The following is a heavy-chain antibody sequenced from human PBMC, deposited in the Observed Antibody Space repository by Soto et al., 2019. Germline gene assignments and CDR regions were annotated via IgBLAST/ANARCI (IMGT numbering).Heavy chain of an antibody. CDR1: GYTFTSYG. CDR2: ISAYNGNT. J-gene: IGHJ6*02. CDR3: AREDYDFWSGYYRQGYYYYGMDV. V-gene: IGHV1-18*01. Sequence: QVQLVQSGAEVKKPGASVKVSCKASGYTFTSYGISWVRQAPGQGLERMGWISAYNGNTNYAQKLQGRVTMTTDTSTSTAYMELRSLRSDDTAVYYCAREDYDFWSGYYRQGYYYYGMDVWGQGTTVTVSS. D-gene: IGHD3-3*01.